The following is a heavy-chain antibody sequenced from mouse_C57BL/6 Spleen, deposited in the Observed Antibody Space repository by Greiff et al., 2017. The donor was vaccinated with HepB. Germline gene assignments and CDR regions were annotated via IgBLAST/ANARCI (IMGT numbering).Heavy chain of an antibody. CDR3: ARGYYYGSSHWYFDV. J-gene: IGHJ1*03. CDR2: ISDGGSYT. Sequence: EVHLVESGGGLVKPGGSLKLSCAASGFTFSSYAMSWVRQTPEKRLEWVATISDGGSYTYYPDNVKGRFTISRDNAKNNLYLQMSHLKSEDTAMYYCARGYYYGSSHWYFDVWGTGTTVTVSS. D-gene: IGHD1-1*01. CDR1: GFTFSSYA. V-gene: IGHV5-4*01.